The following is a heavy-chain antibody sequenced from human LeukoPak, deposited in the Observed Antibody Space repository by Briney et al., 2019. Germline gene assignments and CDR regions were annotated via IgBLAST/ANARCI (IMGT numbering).Heavy chain of an antibody. CDR1: GYTFTSYG. J-gene: IGHJ2*01. V-gene: IGHV1-18*01. Sequence: ASVKVSCKASGYTFTSYGISWVRQAPGQGLEWMGWISAYNGNTNYAQKLQGRVTMTTDTSTSTAYMELRSLRSDDTAVYYCARDLPDCSGGSCYDRYFDLWGRGTLVTVSS. CDR3: ARDLPDCSGGSCYDRYFDL. D-gene: IGHD2-15*01. CDR2: ISAYNGNT.